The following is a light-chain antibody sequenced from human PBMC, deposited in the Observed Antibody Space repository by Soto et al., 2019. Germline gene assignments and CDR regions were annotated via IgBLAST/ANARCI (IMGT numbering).Light chain of an antibody. CDR3: QQSYGSPYT. V-gene: IGKV1-39*01. CDR1: QTINSY. Sequence: DIQMTQSPSSLSASVGDAVTITCRASQTINSYLNWYQQRPGKAPKLLICVASTLQSGVPLRFCGSGFGTDFTLTITSVQPEDFATYYCQQSYGSPYTFGQGTKLEIK. J-gene: IGKJ2*01. CDR2: VAS.